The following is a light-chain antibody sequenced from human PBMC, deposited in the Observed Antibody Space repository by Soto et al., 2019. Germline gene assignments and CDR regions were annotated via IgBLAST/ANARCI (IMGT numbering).Light chain of an antibody. CDR2: AAS. CDR3: EQSYSAPLT. Sequence: CVFEKNRVTITCRASQSISRYLNWYQQKPGKAPKLLIYAASTLQSGVPSRFSGSGSGTDFTLTISSLQPEDCASYYCEQSYSAPLTSAHGTRLEIK. CDR1: QSISRY. J-gene: IGKJ5*01. V-gene: IGKV1-39*01.